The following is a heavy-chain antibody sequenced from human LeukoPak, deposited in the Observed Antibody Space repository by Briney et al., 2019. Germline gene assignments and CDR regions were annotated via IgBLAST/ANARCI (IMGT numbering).Heavy chain of an antibody. V-gene: IGHV1-2*06. J-gene: IGHJ4*02. D-gene: IGHD6-25*01. Sequence: ASVKVSCKASGSTFTGYYMHLVRQAPGPGLEWMGRINPNSGGTNCAQRFQGRVTMTRDTSISTAYMELSGLRSDDTAVYYCARSIKPSSGGYYFDYWGQGTLVTVSS. CDR1: GSTFTGYY. CDR2: INPNSGGT. CDR3: ARSIKPSSGGYYFDY.